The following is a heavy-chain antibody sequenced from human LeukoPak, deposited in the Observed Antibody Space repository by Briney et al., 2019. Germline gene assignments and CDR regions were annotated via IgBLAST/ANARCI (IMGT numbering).Heavy chain of an antibody. Sequence: GGSLRLSCAASGFTFSSYSMNWVRQAPGKGLEWVSYISSRSTTIYYAGSVKGRFTISRDNARNSLYLQMNSLRAEDTAVYYCARDRRIGGRDAFDIWGQGTMVTVSS. CDR3: ARDRRIGGRDAFDI. V-gene: IGHV3-48*01. D-gene: IGHD4-23*01. CDR2: ISSRSTTI. CDR1: GFTFSSYS. J-gene: IGHJ3*02.